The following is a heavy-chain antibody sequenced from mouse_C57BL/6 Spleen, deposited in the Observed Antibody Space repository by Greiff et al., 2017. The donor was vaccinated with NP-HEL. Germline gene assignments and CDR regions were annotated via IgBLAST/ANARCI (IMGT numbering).Heavy chain of an antibody. D-gene: IGHD1-1*01. Sequence: EVNLVESGGGLVKPGGSLKLSCAASGFTFSDYGMHWVRQAPEKGLEWVAYISSGSSTIYYADTVKGRFTISRDNAKNTLFLQMTSLRSEDTAMYYCARPITTVVAPYAMDYWGQGTSVTVSS. CDR2: ISSGSSTI. CDR1: GFTFSDYG. CDR3: ARPITTVVAPYAMDY. J-gene: IGHJ4*01. V-gene: IGHV5-17*01.